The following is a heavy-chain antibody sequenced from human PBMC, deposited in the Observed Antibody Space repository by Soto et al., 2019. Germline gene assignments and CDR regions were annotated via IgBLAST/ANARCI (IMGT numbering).Heavy chain of an antibody. CDR1: GFTFDDYA. CDR2: ITWNSGSI. D-gene: IGHD6-19*01. V-gene: IGHV3-9*01. Sequence: EVQLVESGGGLVQPGRSLRLSCAASGFTFDDYAMHWVRHAPGKGLEWVSGITWNSGSIAYADSVKGRFTISRDNAKNSLYVQMNSLRVEDTALYYCAKEAISSAWSGDRKYYFDYWGQGTLVTVSS. CDR3: AKEAISSAWSGDRKYYFDY. J-gene: IGHJ4*02.